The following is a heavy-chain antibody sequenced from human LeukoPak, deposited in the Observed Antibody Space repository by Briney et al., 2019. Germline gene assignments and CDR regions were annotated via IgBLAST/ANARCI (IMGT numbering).Heavy chain of an antibody. CDR1: GGSISSSNHY. CDR2: IFYSGDS. CDR3: ASGTSVLTFFGD. V-gene: IGHV4-39*01. D-gene: IGHD4-11*01. J-gene: IGHJ4*02. Sequence: SETLSLTCTVSGGSISSSNHYWGWIRQPPGTGLEWIGSIFYSGDSYYNPSLKSRVTISVDTSKNQLSLKLSSVTAADTGVYYCASGTSVLTFFGDWGQGTLVTASS.